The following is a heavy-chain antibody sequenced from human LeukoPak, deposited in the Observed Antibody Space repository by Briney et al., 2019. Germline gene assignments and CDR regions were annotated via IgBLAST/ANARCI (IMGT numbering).Heavy chain of an antibody. CDR1: GFTFDDYA. CDR3: AKDGSYDRSGYYYGRFGY. V-gene: IGHV3-43*02. D-gene: IGHD3-22*01. CDR2: ISGDGGST. Sequence: GGSLRLSCAASGFTFDDYAMHWVRQAPGKGLEWVSLISGDGGSTYYADSMKGRFTISRDNSKNSLYLQMNSLRTEDTALYYCAKDGSYDRSGYYYGRFGYWGQGTLVTVSS. J-gene: IGHJ4*02.